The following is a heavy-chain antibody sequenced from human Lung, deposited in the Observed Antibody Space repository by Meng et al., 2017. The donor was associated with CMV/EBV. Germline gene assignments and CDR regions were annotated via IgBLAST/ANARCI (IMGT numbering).Heavy chain of an antibody. Sequence: ESLKISXAASGFTFDDYGMSWVRQAPAKGLEWVSGIKWNSGSTGVADSVKGRFTISIDNAKNSLYLHMNSLRAEDTALYYCARGLRAAADYSHYGMDVWGQGTMVTVSS. D-gene: IGHD6-13*01. CDR1: GFTFDDYG. J-gene: IGHJ6*02. CDR2: IKWNSGST. CDR3: ARGLRAAADYSHYGMDV. V-gene: IGHV3-20*04.